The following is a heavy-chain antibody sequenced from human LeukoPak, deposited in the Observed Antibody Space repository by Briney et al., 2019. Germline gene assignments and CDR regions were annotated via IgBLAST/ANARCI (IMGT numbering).Heavy chain of an antibody. CDR3: ATDVGGAMFDY. V-gene: IGHV3-23*01. D-gene: IGHD3-10*01. J-gene: IGHJ4*02. CDR2: ISGDAGNK. CDR1: GLPFSNYG. Sequence: GGSLRLPCAASGLPFSNYGMSWVRQAPGKGLEWVSTISGDAGNKHYPDSVKGRFTISRDNSKNTLHLQMNDLRVDDTAIYYCATDVGGAMFDYWGQGTLVTVSS.